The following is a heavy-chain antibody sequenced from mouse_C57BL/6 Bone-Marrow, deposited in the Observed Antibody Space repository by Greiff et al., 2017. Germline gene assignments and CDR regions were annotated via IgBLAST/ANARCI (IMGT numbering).Heavy chain of an antibody. D-gene: IGHD2-1*01. CDR1: GYSFTGYY. J-gene: IGHJ3*01. CDR3: ASCNYWFAY. CDR2: INPSTGGT. Sequence: VQLQQSGPELVKPGASVKISCKASGYSFTGYYMNWVKQSPEKSLEWIGEINPSTGGTTYNQKFKAKATLTVDKSSSTAYMQLKSLTSEDSAVYYCASCNYWFAYWGQGTLVTVSA. V-gene: IGHV1-42*01.